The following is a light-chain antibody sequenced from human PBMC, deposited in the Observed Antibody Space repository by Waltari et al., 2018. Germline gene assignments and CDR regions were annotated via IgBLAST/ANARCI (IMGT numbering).Light chain of an antibody. CDR1: QSLTKRY. V-gene: IGKV3-20*01. CDR2: GAS. J-gene: IGKJ2*01. Sequence: VLTQSPRTLSLSPGERATLSCRASQSLTKRYLAWYQQKPGQAPRLLIYGASSRAAGLPDRFSGSGSGTDFTLTISRLEPEDFAVYYCQQYGSSVLYTFGQGTKLEIK. CDR3: QQYGSSVLYT.